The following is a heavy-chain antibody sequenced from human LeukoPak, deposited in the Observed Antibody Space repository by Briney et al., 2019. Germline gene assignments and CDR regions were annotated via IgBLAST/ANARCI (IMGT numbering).Heavy chain of an antibody. V-gene: IGHV4-4*08. CDR2: IYTGGST. D-gene: IGHD6-19*01. CDR1: GGSISSYY. J-gene: IGHJ3*02. CDR3: ARDSGSGWFYEAFDI. Sequence: SETLSLTCTVSGGSISSYYWSWIRQPPGKGLEWIGRIYTGGSTNYNPSLKSRITISIDTSKNQFSLKLSSVTAADTAVYYCARDSGSGWFYEAFDIWGQGTIVIVSS.